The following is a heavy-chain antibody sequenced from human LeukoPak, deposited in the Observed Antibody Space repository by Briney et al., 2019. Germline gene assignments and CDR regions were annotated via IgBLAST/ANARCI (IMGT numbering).Heavy chain of an antibody. J-gene: IGHJ4*02. CDR2: ISSSSTI. CDR3: ARDLEYLGWDY. Sequence: GGSLRLSCAASGFTFSSYSTNWVRQAPGKGLEWVSYISSSSTIYYADSVKGRFTISRDNAKNSLYLQMNSLRAEDTAVYYCARDLEYLGWDYWGQGTLVTVSS. CDR1: GFTFSSYS. D-gene: IGHD2/OR15-2a*01. V-gene: IGHV3-48*01.